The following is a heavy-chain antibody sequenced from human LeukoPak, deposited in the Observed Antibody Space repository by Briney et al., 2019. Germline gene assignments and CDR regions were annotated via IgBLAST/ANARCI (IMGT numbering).Heavy chain of an antibody. D-gene: IGHD3-10*01. CDR3: ATGGSGSYLFDY. V-gene: IGHV4-61*02. Sequence: SETLSLTCTVSGGSISSGSYYWSWIRQPAGKGLEWIGRIYTSGSTNYNPSLKSRVTISVDTSKNQFSLKLSYVTAADTAVYYCATGGSGSYLFDYWGQGTLVTVSS. CDR2: IYTSGST. CDR1: GGSISSGSYY. J-gene: IGHJ4*02.